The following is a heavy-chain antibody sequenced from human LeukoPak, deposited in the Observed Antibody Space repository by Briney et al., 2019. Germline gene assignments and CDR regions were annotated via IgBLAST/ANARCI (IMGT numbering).Heavy chain of an antibody. CDR2: ISSSGSTK. CDR3: ARVSDALHDAFDI. Sequence: PGGSLRPSCAASGFTFGDYYMTWIRQAPGKGLQWLSYISSSGSTKYYAESVKGRFTISRDNAKNSLYLQMNSLRAEDTAVYYCARVSDALHDAFDIWGQGTMVTVSS. J-gene: IGHJ3*02. CDR1: GFTFGDYY. V-gene: IGHV3-11*04.